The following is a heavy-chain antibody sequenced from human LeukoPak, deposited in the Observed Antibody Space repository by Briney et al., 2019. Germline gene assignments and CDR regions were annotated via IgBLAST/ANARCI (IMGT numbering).Heavy chain of an antibody. D-gene: IGHD6-19*01. CDR2: INTDGTVT. CDR1: GFTFSKYW. CDR3: ATKQWLAPPPDS. V-gene: IGHV3-74*01. J-gene: IGHJ4*02. Sequence: PGESLRLSCAASGFTFSKYWMLWVRQAPGKGLQSVSRINTDGTVTTYADSVKCRFTVSRDNADNTMFLQMNSVRDEDTAVYYCATKQWLAPPPDSWGQGTPVTVSS.